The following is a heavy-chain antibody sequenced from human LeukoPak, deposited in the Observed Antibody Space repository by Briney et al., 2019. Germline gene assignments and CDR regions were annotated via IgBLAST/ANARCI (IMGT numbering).Heavy chain of an antibody. Sequence: ASVKVSCKASVYPPTVYSVRWVRHALGQGPGWRGWINPNSGDTNYALKFQGRVTMTRDTSISTAYLELSRVRSDDTAVYYCARSNIATRRSDNWFDSGGQGTGITVTA. V-gene: IGHV1-2*02. J-gene: IGHJ5*01. CDR1: VYPPTVYS. CDR3: ARSNIATRRSDNWFDS. CDR2: INPNSGDT. D-gene: IGHD6-6*01.